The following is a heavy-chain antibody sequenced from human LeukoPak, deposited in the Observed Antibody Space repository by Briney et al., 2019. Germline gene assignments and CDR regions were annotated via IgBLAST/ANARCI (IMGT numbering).Heavy chain of an antibody. CDR2: ISSSSSYI. Sequence: KPGGSLRLSCAASGFTFSSYSMTWVRQAPGKGLEWVSSISSSSSYIYYADSVKGRFTISRDNAKNSLYLQMNSLRAEDTAVYYCARDANRFGEGGYFDYWGQGTLVTVSS. CDR1: GFTFSSYS. CDR3: ARDANRFGEGGYFDY. V-gene: IGHV3-21*01. J-gene: IGHJ4*02. D-gene: IGHD3-10*01.